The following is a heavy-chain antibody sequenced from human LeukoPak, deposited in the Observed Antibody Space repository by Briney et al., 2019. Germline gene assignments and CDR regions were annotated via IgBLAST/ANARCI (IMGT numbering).Heavy chain of an antibody. D-gene: IGHD2-21*01. CDR1: GLTFHMYA. J-gene: IGHJ5*02. Sequence: GRSLRLSCAASGLTFHMYAIYWVRQAPGKGLEGVAGISYDGKKTYYAESVKGRLTISRDNGKNMVYLQMSSLRTEDTAVYSCVRDRDAYSHWFDTWGQGTPVTVSS. V-gene: IGHV3-30*04. CDR3: VRDRDAYSHWFDT. CDR2: ISYDGKKT.